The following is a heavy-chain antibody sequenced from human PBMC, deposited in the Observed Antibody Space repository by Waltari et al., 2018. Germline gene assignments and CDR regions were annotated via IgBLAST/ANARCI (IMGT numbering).Heavy chain of an antibody. D-gene: IGHD3-16*01. J-gene: IGHJ4*02. CDR3: ATRGEPDFDY. V-gene: IGHV1-69-2*01. CDR1: GYTFTDYY. CDR2: GDPEDGET. Sequence: EVQLVQSGAEVKKPGATVKISCKASGYTFTDYYMHWVQQAPGKGLGWMGRGDPEDGETIYAEKCQGRVTITADTSTDTAYMELGSRRSEDTAVYYCATRGEPDFDYWGQGTLVTVSS.